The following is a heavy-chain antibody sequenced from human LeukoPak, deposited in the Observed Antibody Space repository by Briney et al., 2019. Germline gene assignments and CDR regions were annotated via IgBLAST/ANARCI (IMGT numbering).Heavy chain of an antibody. CDR2: ISSMRSYT. Sequence: PGWSLRLSCAASGFTYRGHGMHWVRQAAGKGLEGVSFISSMRSYTNYADSVKGRITISRDNAKNSLYLQMNSLRAEDTAVYYCARATNIWFGELYFDYWGQGTLVTVSS. CDR1: GFTYRGHG. V-gene: IGHV3-21*04. J-gene: IGHJ4*02. CDR3: ARATNIWFGELYFDY. D-gene: IGHD3-10*01.